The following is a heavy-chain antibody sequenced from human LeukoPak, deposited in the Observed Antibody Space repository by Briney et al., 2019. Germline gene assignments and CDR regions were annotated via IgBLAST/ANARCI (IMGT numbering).Heavy chain of an antibody. V-gene: IGHV3-30*04. Sequence: GGSLRLSCAASGFTFSDYAMHWVRQAPGKGLEWVAVVSHDGSNEYYTDSVKGRFTISRDNAKNSLYLQMNSLRAEDTAVYYCARGSNRVPSKGGVSTNSHYYYGMDVWGQGTTVTVSS. D-gene: IGHD3-16*01. CDR1: GFTFSDYA. CDR2: VSHDGSNE. CDR3: ARGSNRVPSKGGVSTNSHYYYGMDV. J-gene: IGHJ6*02.